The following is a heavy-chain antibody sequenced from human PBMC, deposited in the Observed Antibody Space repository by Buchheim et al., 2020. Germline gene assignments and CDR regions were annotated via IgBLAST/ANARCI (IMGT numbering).Heavy chain of an antibody. CDR3: AKDLGLVSCSSFSHGMDV. CDR2: ISYDGSNK. V-gene: IGHV3-30*18. J-gene: IGHJ6*02. CDR1: GFTFSSYG. Sequence: QVQLVESGGGVVQPGRSLRLSCAASGFTFSSYGMHWVRQAPGKGLEWVAVISYDGSNKYYADSVKGRFTISRDNSKNTLYLQMNSLRAEDTAVYYCAKDLGLVSCSSFSHGMDVWGQGTT. D-gene: IGHD6-6*01.